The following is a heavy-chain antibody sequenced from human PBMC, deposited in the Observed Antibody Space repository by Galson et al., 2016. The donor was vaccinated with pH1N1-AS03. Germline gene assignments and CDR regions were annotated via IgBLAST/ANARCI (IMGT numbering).Heavy chain of an antibody. D-gene: IGHD4-17*01. J-gene: IGHJ4*02. CDR1: GFTFSSNW. V-gene: IGHV3-74*01. Sequence: LRLSCAASGFTFSSNWMHWVRQAPGKGLVWVSRIISDGRSTSYADSVKGRFTVSRDNARNMLYLDMNSLRVEDTAIYYCGSSDYGDPIEFWGQGALVTVSS. CDR3: GSSDYGDPIEF. CDR2: IISDGRST.